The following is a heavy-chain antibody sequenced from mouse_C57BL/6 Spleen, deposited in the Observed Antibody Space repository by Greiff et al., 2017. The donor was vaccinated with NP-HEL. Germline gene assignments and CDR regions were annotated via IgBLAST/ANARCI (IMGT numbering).Heavy chain of an antibody. V-gene: IGHV1-80*01. D-gene: IGHD2-12*01. CDR2: IYPGDGDT. J-gene: IGHJ1*03. CDR1: GYAFSSYW. CDR3: ARGGFYDGDWYFDV. Sequence: QVQLQQSGAELVKPGASVKISCKASGYAFSSYWMNWVKQRPGKGLEWIGQIYPGDGDTNYNGKLKGKATLTADKSSSTAYMPLSSLTSDDSAVYFCARGGFYDGDWYFDVWGTGTTVTVSS.